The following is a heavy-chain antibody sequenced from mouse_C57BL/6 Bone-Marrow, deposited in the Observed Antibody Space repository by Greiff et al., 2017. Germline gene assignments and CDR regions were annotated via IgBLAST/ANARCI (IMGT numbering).Heavy chain of an antibody. CDR1: GFSFNTYA. V-gene: IGHV10-1*01. Sequence: EVQLVESGGGLVQPKGSLKLSCAASGFSFNTYAMNWVRQAPGKGLEWVARIRSKSNNYATYYADSVKDRFTISRDDSESMLYLQMNNLKTEDTAMYYCVREGYYDGYYKAMDYWGQGTSVTVSS. J-gene: IGHJ4*01. CDR2: IRSKSNNYAT. D-gene: IGHD2-3*01. CDR3: VREGYYDGYYKAMDY.